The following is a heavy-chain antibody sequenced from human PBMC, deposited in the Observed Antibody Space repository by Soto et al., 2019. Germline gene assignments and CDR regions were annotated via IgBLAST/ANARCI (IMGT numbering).Heavy chain of an antibody. V-gene: IGHV1-8*01. CDR3: ARGRCGYYYYSAMDV. CDR2: MNPNSGNT. D-gene: IGHD2-21*01. Sequence: SVKVSCKASGYTFTRHDINWVRLATGQGLEWMGWMNPNSGNTGYAQKFQGRVTMTRNTSISTAYMELSGLRSEDTALHYCARGRCGYYYYSAMDVWGQGITATVSS. CDR1: GYTFTRHD. J-gene: IGHJ6*02.